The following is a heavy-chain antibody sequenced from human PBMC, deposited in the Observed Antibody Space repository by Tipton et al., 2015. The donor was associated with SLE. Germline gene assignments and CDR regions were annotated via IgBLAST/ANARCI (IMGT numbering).Heavy chain of an antibody. J-gene: IGHJ4*02. Sequence: SLRLSCAASGFTFSSYSMNWVRQAPGKGLEWVANIKQDGSEKYYVDSVKGRFTISRDNAKNSLYLQMNSLRAEDTAVYYCASPELGGYWGQGTLVTVSS. CDR2: IKQDGSEK. V-gene: IGHV3-7*03. CDR1: GFTFSSYS. D-gene: IGHD1-26*01. CDR3: ASPELGGY.